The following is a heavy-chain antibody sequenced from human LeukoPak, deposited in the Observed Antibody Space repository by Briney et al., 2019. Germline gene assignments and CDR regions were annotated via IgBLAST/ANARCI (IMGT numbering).Heavy chain of an antibody. D-gene: IGHD6-19*01. CDR1: GYTFTSYG. J-gene: IGHJ5*02. CDR2: ISAYNGNT. Sequence: GASVKVSCKASGYTFTSYGISWVRQAPGQGLEWMGWISAYNGNTNYAQKLQGRVTMTTDTSTSTAYMELRSLRSDDTAVYYCARTEATQSGIAVAGSWFDPWGQGTLVTVSS. V-gene: IGHV1-18*01. CDR3: ARTEATQSGIAVAGSWFDP.